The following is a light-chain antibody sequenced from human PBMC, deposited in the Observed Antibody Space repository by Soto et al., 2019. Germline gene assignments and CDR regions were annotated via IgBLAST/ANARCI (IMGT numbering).Light chain of an antibody. CDR1: QGISSY. Sequence: AIRMTQSPSSLSASTGERVTITCRASQGISSYLAWYQQKPGKAPKLLIYAASTLQSGVPSRFSGSGSGTDFTLTISCLQSEDFATYYCQQYYSYPPWTFGQGTKVDI. V-gene: IGKV1-8*01. CDR3: QQYYSYPPWT. CDR2: AAS. J-gene: IGKJ1*01.